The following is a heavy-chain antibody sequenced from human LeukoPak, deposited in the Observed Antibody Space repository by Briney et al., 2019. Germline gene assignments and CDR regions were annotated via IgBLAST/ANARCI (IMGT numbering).Heavy chain of an antibody. J-gene: IGHJ4*02. D-gene: IGHD2-2*01. V-gene: IGHV4-59*01. CDR2: IYYSGST. CDR3: ARGLSPSDPTDGFDY. Sequence: PSETLSLTCTVSGGSSGDYYWSWIRQPPGKGLEWIGYIYYSGSTNYNPSLKSRVTISVDTSKNQFSLKLSSVTAADTAVYYCARGLSPSDPTDGFDYWGQGTLVTVSS. CDR1: GGSSGDYY.